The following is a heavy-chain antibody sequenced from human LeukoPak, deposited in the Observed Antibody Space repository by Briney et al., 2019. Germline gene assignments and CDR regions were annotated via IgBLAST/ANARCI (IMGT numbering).Heavy chain of an antibody. CDR1: GFTFSSYG. Sequence: GGSLRLSCAASGFTFSSYGMYWVRQAPGKGLEWVAVISYDGTNKFYADSVKGRFTISRDNSKNTLFLQMNSLRAGDTAVYYCAKELYSTTWFDYWGQGTLVTVSS. CDR2: ISYDGTNK. CDR3: AKELYSTTWFDY. J-gene: IGHJ5*01. V-gene: IGHV3-30*18. D-gene: IGHD6-13*01.